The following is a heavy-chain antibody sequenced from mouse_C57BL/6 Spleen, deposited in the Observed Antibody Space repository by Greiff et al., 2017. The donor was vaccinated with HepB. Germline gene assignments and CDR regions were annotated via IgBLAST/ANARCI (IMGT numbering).Heavy chain of an antibody. CDR1: GYTFTSYW. D-gene: IGHD1-1*01. V-gene: IGHV1-52*01. J-gene: IGHJ4*01. Sequence: QVQLQQPGAELVRPGSSVKLSCKASGYTFTSYWMHWVKQRPIQGLEWIGNIDPSDSETHYSQKFKDKATLTVDKSSSTAYMQLSSLTSEDSAVYYCAIITTVVDYYAMDYWGQGTSVTVSS. CDR3: AIITTVVDYYAMDY. CDR2: IDPSDSET.